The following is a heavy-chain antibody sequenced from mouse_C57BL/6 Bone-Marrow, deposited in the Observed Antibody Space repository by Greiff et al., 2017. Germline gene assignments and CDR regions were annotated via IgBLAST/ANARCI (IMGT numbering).Heavy chain of an antibody. J-gene: IGHJ1*03. CDR2: INPNNGGT. V-gene: IGHV1-26*01. CDR3: ARWGTYWYFDV. Sequence: EVQLQQPGPELVKPGASVKISCKASGYTFTDYYMNWVKQSHGKSLEWIGDINPNNGGTSYNQKFKGKATLTVDKSSSTAYMELRSLTSEDSAVYCCARWGTYWYFDVWGTGTTVTVSS. CDR1: GYTFTDYY. D-gene: IGHD3-3*01.